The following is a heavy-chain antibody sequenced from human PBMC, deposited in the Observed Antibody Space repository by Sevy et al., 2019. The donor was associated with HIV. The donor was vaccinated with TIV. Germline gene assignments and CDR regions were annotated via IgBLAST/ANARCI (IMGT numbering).Heavy chain of an antibody. CDR3: AGENTWGRGYS. D-gene: IGHD1-26*01. V-gene: IGHV4-59*08. J-gene: IGHJ4*02. CDR2: IYYNGHI. CDR1: GGSITSLY. Sequence: SETLSLTCTVSGGSITSLYWNWIRQPPGKGLEWIANIYYNGHINYNPSLKSRVTLSLDTSKNQFSLRLSSVTAADTAMYYCAGENTWGRGYSWGQGTLVTVSS.